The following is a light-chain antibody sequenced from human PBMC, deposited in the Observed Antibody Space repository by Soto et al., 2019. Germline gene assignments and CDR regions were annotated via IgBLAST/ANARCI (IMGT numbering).Light chain of an antibody. J-gene: IGKJ1*01. CDR1: QSVGSN. V-gene: IGKV3-15*01. CDR3: QQYTSLHPDRT. CDR2: CAS. Sequence: EIVMTQSPATLSVSPGERATLSCRASQSVGSNLAWYQQKPGQAPRLISYCASTRATGLPARFNGNGSWTEFTLTISSLQSEDFAIYYCQQYTSLHPDRTFGQGTKVEI.